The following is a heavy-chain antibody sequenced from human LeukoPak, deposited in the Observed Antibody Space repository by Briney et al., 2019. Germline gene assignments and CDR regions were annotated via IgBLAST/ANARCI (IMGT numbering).Heavy chain of an antibody. J-gene: IGHJ5*02. CDR3: ARDPTPSSPRLAFFDNWFDP. Sequence: ASVKVSCQASGYTFTGYYMHWVRPAPGKGREWMGRINPNSGGTNYAQKFQGRVTMTRDTSISTAYMELSRLRSDDTAVDYCARDPTPSSPRLAFFDNWFDPWGQGTLVTVSS. CDR2: INPNSGGT. CDR1: GYTFTGYY. V-gene: IGHV1-2*06. D-gene: IGHD6-13*01.